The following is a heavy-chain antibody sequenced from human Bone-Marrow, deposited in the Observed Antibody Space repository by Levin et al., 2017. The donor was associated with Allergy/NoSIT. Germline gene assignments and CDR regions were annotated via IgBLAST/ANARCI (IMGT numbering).Heavy chain of an antibody. CDR3: AKVGDITGTTSTYFDS. CDR2: ISWDSYNI. D-gene: IGHD1-14*01. V-gene: IGHV3-9*01. Sequence: SLKISCAASGFLFDDYAMHWVRQTPGRGLEWISGISWDSYNIDYADSVRGRFTISRDNAKNSLYLQMNSLTAEDTAVYYCAKVGDITGTTSTYFDSWGQGTLVTVSS. J-gene: IGHJ4*02. CDR1: GFLFDDYA.